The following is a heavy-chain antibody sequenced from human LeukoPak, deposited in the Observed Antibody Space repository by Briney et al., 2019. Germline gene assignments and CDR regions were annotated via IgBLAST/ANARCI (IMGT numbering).Heavy chain of an antibody. CDR2: IHYTGST. D-gene: IGHD2-2*01. Sequence: SETLSLTCAVSGGSISGYYWSWIRQPPGKGLQFIGYIHYTGSTNYNPSLESRVTLSVDTSKNQFSLKLRSVTAADTAVYYCARLSKDTVVLPAAMAHYFDYWGQGTLVTVSS. CDR1: GGSISGYY. CDR3: ARLSKDTVVLPAAMAHYFDY. J-gene: IGHJ4*02. V-gene: IGHV4-59*08.